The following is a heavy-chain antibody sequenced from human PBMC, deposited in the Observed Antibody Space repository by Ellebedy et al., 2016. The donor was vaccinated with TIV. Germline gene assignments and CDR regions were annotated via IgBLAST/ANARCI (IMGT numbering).Heavy chain of an antibody. CDR2: INHSGST. Sequence: SETLSLTXAVYGGSFSGYYWSWIRQPPGKGLEWIGEINHSGSTNYNPSLKSRVTISVDTSKNQFSLKLSSVTAADTAVYYCARGSYVRYFDARRWFDPWGQGTLVTVSS. J-gene: IGHJ5*02. CDR1: GGSFSGYY. V-gene: IGHV4-34*01. D-gene: IGHD3-9*01. CDR3: ARGSYVRYFDARRWFDP.